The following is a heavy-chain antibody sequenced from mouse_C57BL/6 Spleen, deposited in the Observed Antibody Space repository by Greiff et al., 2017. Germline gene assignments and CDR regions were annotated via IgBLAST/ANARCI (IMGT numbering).Heavy chain of an antibody. J-gene: IGHJ3*01. V-gene: IGHV5-17*01. D-gene: IGHD2-4*01. Sequence: EVKLVESGGGLVKPGGSLKLSCAASGFTFSDYGMHWVRQAPEKGLEWVAYSSSGSSTIYYADTVKGRFTISRDNAKNTLFLQMTSLRSEDTAMYYCAIYDYVGGFAYWGQGTLVTVSA. CDR3: AIYDYVGGFAY. CDR2: SSSGSSTI. CDR1: GFTFSDYG.